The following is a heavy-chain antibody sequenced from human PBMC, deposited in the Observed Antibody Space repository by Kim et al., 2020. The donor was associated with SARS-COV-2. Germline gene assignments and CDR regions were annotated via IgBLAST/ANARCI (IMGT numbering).Heavy chain of an antibody. D-gene: IGHD2-2*01. J-gene: IGHJ6*02. Sequence: VKGRFTISRDNSKNTLYLQMNSLRAEDTAVYYCARSKYQLLNYYYGMDVWGQGTTVTVSS. V-gene: IGHV3-30*01. CDR3: ARSKYQLLNYYYGMDV.